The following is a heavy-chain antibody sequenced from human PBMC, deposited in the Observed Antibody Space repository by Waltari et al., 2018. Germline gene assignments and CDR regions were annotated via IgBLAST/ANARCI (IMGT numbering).Heavy chain of an antibody. V-gene: IGHV4-39*07. D-gene: IGHD3-16*02. Sequence: QLQLQESGPALVKPSETLSLTCTVSSGAISSRGYYWGWIRQPPGKGLEWMGSIYYSGNTYYNPSLKNRVTISVDTSKNQFSLKVTAVTAADTAVYYCAKVWKNYRTDYWGQGTLVTVSS. CDR2: IYYSGNT. CDR1: SGAISSRGYY. CDR3: AKVWKNYRTDY. J-gene: IGHJ4*02.